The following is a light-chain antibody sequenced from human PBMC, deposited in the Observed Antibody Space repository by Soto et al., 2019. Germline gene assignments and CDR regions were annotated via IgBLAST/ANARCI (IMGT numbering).Light chain of an antibody. V-gene: IGKV1-39*01. CDR3: TQSYSTPLWT. CDR1: QSISSY. Sequence: DIQMTQSPSSLSASVGDRVTITCRASQSISSYLNWYQQKPGKAPKLLIYAASSLQSGVPSRFSGSGSGTDFTLTISSLQPEELATYYCTQSYSTPLWTFGQGTKLEIK. J-gene: IGKJ1*01. CDR2: AAS.